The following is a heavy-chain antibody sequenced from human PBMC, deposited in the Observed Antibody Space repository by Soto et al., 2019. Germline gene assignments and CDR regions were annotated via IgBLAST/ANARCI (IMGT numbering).Heavy chain of an antibody. CDR3: ARPKARDVLDI. J-gene: IGHJ3*02. CDR1: GYKFTNYW. CDR2: IDPSNSYP. Sequence: GESLKISCKACGYKFTNYWINWVRQIPGKGLEWMGRIDPSNSYPNYSPSFQGLVTISADKSTSTAYLQWSRLKASDSAMYYCARPKARDVLDIWGQGTMVTVSS. V-gene: IGHV5-10-1*01.